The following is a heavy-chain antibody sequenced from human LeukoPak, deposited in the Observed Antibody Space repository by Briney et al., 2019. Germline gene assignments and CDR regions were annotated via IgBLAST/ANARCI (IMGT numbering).Heavy chain of an antibody. Sequence: GGSLRLSCAASGFTFSSYEMNWVRQAPGKGLEWVSAISGSGGSTYYADSVKGRFTISRDNSKNTLYLQMNSLRAEDTAVYYCAKAYRDFWSGYPYNWFDPWGQGTLVTVSS. V-gene: IGHV3-23*01. CDR1: GFTFSSYE. CDR3: AKAYRDFWSGYPYNWFDP. J-gene: IGHJ5*02. D-gene: IGHD3-3*01. CDR2: ISGSGGST.